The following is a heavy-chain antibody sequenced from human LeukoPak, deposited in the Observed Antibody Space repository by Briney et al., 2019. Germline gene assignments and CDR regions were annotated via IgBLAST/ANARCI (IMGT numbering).Heavy chain of an antibody. V-gene: IGHV3-7*01. D-gene: IGHD6-19*01. CDR2: IKQDGSEK. J-gene: IGHJ4*02. Sequence: GRTLRLSCAASGFTFSSYWMSWVRQAPGKGLEWAANIKQDGSEKYYVHSVKGRFTISRDNAKNSLYLQMNSLRAEDTAVYYCARDGTVAGNFDHWGQGTLASVSS. CDR3: ARDGTVAGNFDH. CDR1: GFTFSSYW.